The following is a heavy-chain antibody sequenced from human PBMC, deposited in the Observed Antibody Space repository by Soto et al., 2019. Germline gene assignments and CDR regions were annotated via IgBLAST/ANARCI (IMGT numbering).Heavy chain of an antibody. CDR1: GGSISSYY. Sequence: SETLSLTCTVSGGSISSYYWSWIRQPPGKGLEWIGYIYYSGSTNYNPSLKSRVTISVDTSKNQFSLKLSSVTAADTAVYYCARDRSRDGYNDYWGQGTLVTVSS. V-gene: IGHV4-59*01. CDR2: IYYSGST. D-gene: IGHD5-12*01. CDR3: ARDRSRDGYNDY. J-gene: IGHJ4*02.